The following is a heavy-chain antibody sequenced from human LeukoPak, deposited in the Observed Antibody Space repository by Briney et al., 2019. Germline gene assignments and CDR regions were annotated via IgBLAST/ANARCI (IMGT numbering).Heavy chain of an antibody. J-gene: IGHJ6*02. D-gene: IGHD6-13*01. Sequence: SETLSLTCTVSGGSISSFYWRWIRQPPGKGLEWIGYIYYSGSTNYNPSLKSRVTISVDTSKNQFSLKLSSVTAADTAVYYCARVSLSSSSWPYYYYGMDVWGQGTTVTVSS. V-gene: IGHV4-59*01. CDR1: GGSISSFY. CDR2: IYYSGST. CDR3: ARVSLSSSSWPYYYYGMDV.